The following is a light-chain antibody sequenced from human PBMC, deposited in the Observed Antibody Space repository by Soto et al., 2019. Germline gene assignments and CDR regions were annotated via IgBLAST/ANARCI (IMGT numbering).Light chain of an antibody. V-gene: IGKV1-39*01. CDR3: QQSYSSLVT. J-gene: IGKJ4*01. CDR1: QTIATY. Sequence: EMTQSPASLSASVGDRVTITCRASQTIATYLNWFQHKSGRAPKLLIYTSSSVNSGVPSRFRGSGSGTDFTLTINDVQPEDSATYYCQQSYSSLVTFGAGTKVEIK. CDR2: TSS.